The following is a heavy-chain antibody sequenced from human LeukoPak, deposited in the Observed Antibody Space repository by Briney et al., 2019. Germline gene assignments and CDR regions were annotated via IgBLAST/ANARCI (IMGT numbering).Heavy chain of an antibody. V-gene: IGHV1-8*01. CDR3: ASRGCRDYGCRDY. CDR2: MNPNSGNT. J-gene: IGHJ4*02. Sequence: ASVKVSCKASGYTFTSYDINWVRQATGQGLEWMGWMNPNSGNTGYAQKFQGRVTMTRNTSISTAYMGLSSLRSEDTAVYYCASRGCRDYGCRDYWGQGTLVTVSS. CDR1: GYTFTSYD. D-gene: IGHD4-17*01.